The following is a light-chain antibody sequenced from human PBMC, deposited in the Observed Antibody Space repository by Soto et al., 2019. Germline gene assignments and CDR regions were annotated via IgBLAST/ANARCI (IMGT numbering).Light chain of an antibody. Sequence: DIQMTQSPSSVSASVGDTVTITCRASQDISSWLAWFQQKPGSAPKLLLYAASSLQSGVPSRFSGSGSGADFTLTISSLQPEDFATYYCQQAHSFPLTFGGGTKVEIK. CDR2: AAS. J-gene: IGKJ4*01. CDR1: QDISSW. V-gene: IGKV1-12*01. CDR3: QQAHSFPLT.